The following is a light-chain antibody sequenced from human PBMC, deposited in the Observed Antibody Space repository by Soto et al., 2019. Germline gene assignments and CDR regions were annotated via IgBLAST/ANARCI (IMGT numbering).Light chain of an antibody. CDR3: QQLDNYPRT. V-gene: IGKV1-9*01. J-gene: IGKJ1*01. CDR2: VAS. CDR1: QGISSY. Sequence: DIQLTQSPSFLSASVGDRVTITCRASQGISSYLAWYQQKPGKAPKPLIYVASTLQSGVPSRFSGSGSGTEFTLTISSLQPEDFATYYCQQLDNYPRTFGQGTKVEIK.